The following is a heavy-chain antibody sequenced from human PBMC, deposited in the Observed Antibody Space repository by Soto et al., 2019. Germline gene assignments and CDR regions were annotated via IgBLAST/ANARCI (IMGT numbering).Heavy chain of an antibody. J-gene: IGHJ4*02. V-gene: IGHV3-33*01. CDR2: IWYAGSNK. CDR3: ARGTVHFDY. Sequence: QVQLVESGGGVVQPGRSLRLSCAASGFTFSTYGMHWVRQAPGKGLEWVAVIWYAGSNKYYADSVKGRFTISRDNSTNTLYLQMNSLRAEDTAVYYCARGTVHFDYWGQGTLVTVSS. CDR1: GFTFSTYG. D-gene: IGHD4-17*01.